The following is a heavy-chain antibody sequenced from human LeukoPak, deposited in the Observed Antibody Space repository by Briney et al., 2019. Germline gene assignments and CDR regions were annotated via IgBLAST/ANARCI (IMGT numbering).Heavy chain of an antibody. D-gene: IGHD2-2*01. V-gene: IGHV4-61*05. J-gene: IGHJ4*02. CDR3: ARASHQLLHFDY. Sequence: SETLSLTCTVSGGSISSSSYYWGWIRQPPGKGLEWIGYIYYSGSTNYNPSLKSRVTISVDTSKNQFSLKLSSVTAADTAVYYCARASHQLLHFDYWGQGTLVTVSS. CDR1: GGSISSSSYY. CDR2: IYYSGST.